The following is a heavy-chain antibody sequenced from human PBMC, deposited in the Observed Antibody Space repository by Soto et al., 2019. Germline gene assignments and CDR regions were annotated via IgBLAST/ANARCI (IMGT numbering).Heavy chain of an antibody. Sequence: EVQLVESGGGLVQPGGYLRLSCAASGFSFRTYDMNWVRQAPGKGLEWVSDISSGGQTIKSTDSVKGRFTISRDNAKNSLYLQVGGLRDEYPGVYYCARDPQRGYSGMDVWGQGTTVTVSS. D-gene: IGHD2-2*01. V-gene: IGHV3-48*02. CDR2: ISSGGQTI. CDR3: ARDPQRGYSGMDV. J-gene: IGHJ6*02. CDR1: GFSFRTYD.